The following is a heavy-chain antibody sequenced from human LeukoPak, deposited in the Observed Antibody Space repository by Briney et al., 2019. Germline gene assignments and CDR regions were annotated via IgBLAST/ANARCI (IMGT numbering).Heavy chain of an antibody. J-gene: IGHJ5*02. D-gene: IGHD3-10*01. Sequence: SETLSLTCTVSGGSISSYYWSWIRQPPGKGQEWIGYIYYSGSTNYNPSLKSRVTISVDTSKNQFSLKLSSVTAADTAVYYCARGQPGLLWFGGGYNWFDPWGQGTLVTVSS. CDR3: ARGQPGLLWFGGGYNWFDP. V-gene: IGHV4-59*01. CDR1: GGSISSYY. CDR2: IYYSGST.